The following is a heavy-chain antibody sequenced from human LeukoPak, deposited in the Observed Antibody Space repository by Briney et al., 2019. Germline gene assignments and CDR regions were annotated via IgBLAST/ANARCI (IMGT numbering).Heavy chain of an antibody. V-gene: IGHV3-23*01. Sequence: RSGGSLRLSCAASGFTFSSYAMSWVRQAPGKGLEWVSAISGSGGSTYYADSVKGRFTISRDNSKNTLYLQMNSLRAEDTAVYYCAKELCGSSTSCYGPGDAFDIWGQGTMVTVSS. D-gene: IGHD2-2*01. CDR3: AKELCGSSTSCYGPGDAFDI. CDR1: GFTFSSYA. CDR2: ISGSGGST. J-gene: IGHJ3*02.